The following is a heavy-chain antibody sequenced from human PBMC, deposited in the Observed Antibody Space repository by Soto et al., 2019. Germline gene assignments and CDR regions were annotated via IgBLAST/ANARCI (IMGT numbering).Heavy chain of an antibody. J-gene: IGHJ6*02. V-gene: IGHV4-59*01. CDR2: ISYSGST. CDR3: ARGRKYYDFWSGYYGMDV. CDR1: GGSIRRYY. D-gene: IGHD3-3*01. Sequence: SETLYLLCTVSGGSIRRYYWRWIRQPQGKELVCIGYISYSGSTNYTPSLKSRVTISVDTSKNQFSLKLSSVTASDTAVYYCARGRKYYDFWSGYYGMDVWGQGTTVTVSS.